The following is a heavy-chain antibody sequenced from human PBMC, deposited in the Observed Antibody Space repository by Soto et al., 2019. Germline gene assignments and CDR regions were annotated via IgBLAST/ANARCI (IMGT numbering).Heavy chain of an antibody. Sequence: QVQLVQSGAEVKKPGASVKVSCKASGYTFTSYGISWVRQDPGQGLEWMGWISAYNGNTNYAQKLQGRVTMTTDTSTSTAYMELRSLGSDDTAVYYCARLMPSERVRGVIISEGYYYYMDVWGKGTTVTVSS. CDR3: ARLMPSERVRGVIISEGYYYYMDV. CDR1: GYTFTSYG. J-gene: IGHJ6*03. V-gene: IGHV1-18*01. D-gene: IGHD3-10*01. CDR2: ISAYNGNT.